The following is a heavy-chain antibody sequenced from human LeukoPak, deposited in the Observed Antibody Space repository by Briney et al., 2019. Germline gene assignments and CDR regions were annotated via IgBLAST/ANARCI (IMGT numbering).Heavy chain of an antibody. CDR1: GGSISSGDYY. V-gene: IGHV4-30-4*01. D-gene: IGHD6-6*01. CDR2: IYYSGST. J-gene: IGHJ2*01. CDR3: AREARNTYFDL. Sequence: SETLSLTCTVSGGSISSGDYYWSWIRQPPGKGLEWIGYIYYSGSTYYNPSLKSRVTISVDTSKNQFSLKLSSVTAADTAVYYCAREARNTYFDLWGRGTLATVSS.